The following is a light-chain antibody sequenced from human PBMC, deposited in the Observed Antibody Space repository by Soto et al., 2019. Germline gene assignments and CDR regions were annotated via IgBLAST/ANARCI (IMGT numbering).Light chain of an antibody. Sequence: QSALTQPASVSGSPGQLITISCTGTSSDVGGYNYVSWYQQHPGKAPKLMIYDVSNRPSGVSNRFSGSKSGNTASLTISGLQAEDEADYYCSSYTSSSLYVFGTGTKLTVL. CDR1: SSDVGGYNY. J-gene: IGLJ1*01. CDR2: DVS. V-gene: IGLV2-14*01. CDR3: SSYTSSSLYV.